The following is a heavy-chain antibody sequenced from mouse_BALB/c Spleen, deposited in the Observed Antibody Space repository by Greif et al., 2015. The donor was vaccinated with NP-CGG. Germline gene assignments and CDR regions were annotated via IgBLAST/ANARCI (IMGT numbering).Heavy chain of an antibody. Sequence: QVQLQQSGAELVKPGASVKMSCKASGYTFTSYWMHWVKQRPGQGLEWIGVIDPSDSYTSYNQKFKGKATLTVDTSSSTAYMQLSSLTSEDSAVYYCTSSYGNYSDYWGQGTTLTVSS. CDR3: TSSYGNYSDY. J-gene: IGHJ2*01. CDR2: IDPSDSYT. CDR1: GYTFTSYW. D-gene: IGHD2-1*01. V-gene: IGHV1S127*01.